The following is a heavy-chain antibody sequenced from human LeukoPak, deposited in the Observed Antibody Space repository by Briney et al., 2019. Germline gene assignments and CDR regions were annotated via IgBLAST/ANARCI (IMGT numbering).Heavy chain of an antibody. V-gene: IGHV4-39*01. CDR3: ARQSTIAAARIDP. J-gene: IGHJ5*02. Sequence: PSETLSLTCTASGGSISDSNYYWGWIRQPPGRGLGWIGNIYYSGSAYYSPSLKSRVTVSVDTSKNQFSLKLNSVTAADTAVYYCARQSTIAAARIDPWGQGTLVTVSS. D-gene: IGHD6-25*01. CDR2: IYYSGSA. CDR1: GGSISDSNYY.